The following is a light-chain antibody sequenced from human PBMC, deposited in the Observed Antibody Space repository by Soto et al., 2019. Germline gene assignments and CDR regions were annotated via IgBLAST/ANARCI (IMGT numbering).Light chain of an antibody. J-gene: IGKJ1*01. CDR3: QKYNNWPPET. Sequence: EIVMTQSPATLSVSPGERATLSCRASQSVSSNLAWYQQKPGQAPRLLIYGASTRATGIPARFSGSGSGTEFTPTISSLQSEDFAVYYCQKYNNWPPETFGQGTKVDIK. CDR2: GAS. CDR1: QSVSSN. V-gene: IGKV3D-15*01.